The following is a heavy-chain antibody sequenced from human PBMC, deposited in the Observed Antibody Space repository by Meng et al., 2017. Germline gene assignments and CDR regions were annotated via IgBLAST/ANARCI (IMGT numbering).Heavy chain of an antibody. CDR1: AHTLSSDG. Sequence: HGKLVQSVAEGKKPGASVKVSCNASAHTLSSDGFAWVRQAPGQGLEWMGWINAYNGYTDYAQKFLGRVTLTTDTSTNTGYMELRSLTSDDTAVYYCATRGNPYLDCWGQGTLVTVSS. V-gene: IGHV1-18*01. CDR2: INAYNGYT. CDR3: ATRGNPYLDC. J-gene: IGHJ4*02.